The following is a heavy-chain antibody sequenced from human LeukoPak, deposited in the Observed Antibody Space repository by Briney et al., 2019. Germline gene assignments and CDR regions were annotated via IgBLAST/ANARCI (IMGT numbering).Heavy chain of an antibody. Sequence: ASVTVSCTVSGYTLTELSMHWVRQAPGKGLEWMGGFDPEDGETIYAQKFQGRVTMTEDTSTDTAYMELSSLRSEDTAVYYCATGATEYSSGYYYSEYFQHWGQGTLVTVSS. CDR2: FDPEDGET. V-gene: IGHV1-24*01. J-gene: IGHJ1*01. CDR3: ATGATEYSSGYYYSEYFQH. D-gene: IGHD3-22*01. CDR1: GYTLTELS.